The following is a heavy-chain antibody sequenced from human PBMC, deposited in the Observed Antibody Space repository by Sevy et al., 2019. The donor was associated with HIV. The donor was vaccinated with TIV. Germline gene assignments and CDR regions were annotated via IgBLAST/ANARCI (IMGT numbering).Heavy chain of an antibody. V-gene: IGHV3-30*02. CDR3: ARGRKTTEEWLEELDYYYGLDV. D-gene: IGHD2-8*01. J-gene: IGHJ6*02. CDR1: GFSLTTSD. Sequence: GGSLRLSCAASGFSLTTSDMHWVRQAPGKGLEWVAYVRNDGSNKYYADSVRDRFTISRDSPKNTLYLQMNSLRDEDTAIYYCARGRKTTEEWLEELDYYYGLDVWGQGTSVTVSS. CDR2: VRNDGSNK.